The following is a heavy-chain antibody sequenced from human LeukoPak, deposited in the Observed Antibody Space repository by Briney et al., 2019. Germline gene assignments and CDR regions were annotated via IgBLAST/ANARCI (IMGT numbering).Heavy chain of an antibody. D-gene: IGHD2-15*01. Sequence: SETLSLTCTVSGGSISSYYWSWIRQPAGKGLEWIGRIYTSGSTNYNPSLKSRVTMSVDTSKNQFSLKLSSVTAADTAVYYCARGXSKKYCSGGSCYGSDIWGQGTMVTVSS. J-gene: IGHJ3*02. CDR3: ARGXSKKYCSGGSCYGSDI. V-gene: IGHV4-4*07. CDR1: GGSISSYY. CDR2: IYTSGST.